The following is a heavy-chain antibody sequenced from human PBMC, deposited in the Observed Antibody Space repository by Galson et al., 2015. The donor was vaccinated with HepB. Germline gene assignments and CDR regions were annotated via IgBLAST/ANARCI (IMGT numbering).Heavy chain of an antibody. CDR1: GFTFSSYG. V-gene: IGHV3-30*18. CDR3: AKDYYYDSSGHTSMDY. CDR2: ISYDGSNK. D-gene: IGHD3-22*01. Sequence: SLRLSCAASGFTFSSYGMHWVRQAPGKGLEWVAVISYDGSNKYYADSVKGRFTISRDNSKNTLYLQMNSLRAEDTAVYYCAKDYYYDSSGHTSMDYWGQGTLVTVSS. J-gene: IGHJ4*02.